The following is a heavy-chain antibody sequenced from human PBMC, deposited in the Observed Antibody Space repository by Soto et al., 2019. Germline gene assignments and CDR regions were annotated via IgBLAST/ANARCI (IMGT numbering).Heavy chain of an antibody. CDR3: ARGRSAAGTGWFDP. J-gene: IGHJ5*02. D-gene: IGHD6-13*01. V-gene: IGHV1-8*01. Sequence: QVQLVQSGAEVTKPGASVKVSCKASGYTFTSYDINWVRQATGQGLEWMGWMNPNSGNTGYAQKFQGRVTMTRNTTISNDYMELSSLRSEDTAVYYLARGRSAAGTGWFDPWGQGTLVTDSS. CDR1: GYTFTSYD. CDR2: MNPNSGNT.